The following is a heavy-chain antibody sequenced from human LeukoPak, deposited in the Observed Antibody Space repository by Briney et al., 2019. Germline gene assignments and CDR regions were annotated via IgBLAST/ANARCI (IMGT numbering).Heavy chain of an antibody. CDR1: GFTFSSYA. D-gene: IGHD1-26*01. J-gene: IGHJ4*02. CDR3: ATRGEWELHEREDY. CDR2: ISGSGGST. Sequence: PGGSLRLSCAASGFTFSSYAMSWVRQAPGKGLEWVSAISGSGGSTYYADSVKGRFTISRDNSKNTLYLQMNSLRAEDTAVYYCATRGEWELHEREDYWGQGTLVTVSS. V-gene: IGHV3-23*01.